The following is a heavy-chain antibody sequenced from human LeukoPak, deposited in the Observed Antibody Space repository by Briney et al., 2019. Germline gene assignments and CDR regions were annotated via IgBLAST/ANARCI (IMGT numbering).Heavy chain of an antibody. Sequence: GGSLRLPWAASGFTFDDYGMSWGRQAPGKGLEWVSGINWTGGSTGCADSVKGRFTISRDKAKNSWYLQMNGLRAEDTALYFCAIVWGGAFDIWGQGTMVTVSS. V-gene: IGHV3-20*04. D-gene: IGHD3-16*01. CDR2: INWTGGST. CDR1: GFTFDDYG. J-gene: IGHJ3*02. CDR3: AIVWGGAFDI.